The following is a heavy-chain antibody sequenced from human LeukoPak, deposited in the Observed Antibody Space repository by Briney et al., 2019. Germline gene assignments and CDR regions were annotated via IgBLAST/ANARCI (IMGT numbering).Heavy chain of an antibody. CDR2: INYRGAT. CDR3: ARSATAAGTQGY. CDR1: GGSITSDY. Sequence: PSETLSLTCTVSGGSITSDYWSWLRQPPGKGREWIGFINYRGATSYNPSLTSRVAISRDMSKNQFALSLNSVSAADTAVYYCARSATAAGTQGYWGQGTLVTVSS. V-gene: IGHV4-59*08. J-gene: IGHJ4*02. D-gene: IGHD6-13*01.